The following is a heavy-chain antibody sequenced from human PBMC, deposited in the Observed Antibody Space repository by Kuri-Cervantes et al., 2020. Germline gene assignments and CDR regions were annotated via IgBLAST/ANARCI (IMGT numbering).Heavy chain of an antibody. V-gene: IGHV3-48*04. CDR3: ARGRTTVPYYYYGMDV. CDR1: GFTYSTYN. CDR2: ISSSSSTI. J-gene: IGHJ6*02. Sequence: GESLKISCAASGFTYSTYNMNWVRQAPGKGLEWVSYISSSSSTIYYADSVKGRFTISRDNAKNSLYLQMNSLRAEDTAVYYCARGRTTVPYYYYGMDVWGQGTTVTVSS. D-gene: IGHD4-17*01.